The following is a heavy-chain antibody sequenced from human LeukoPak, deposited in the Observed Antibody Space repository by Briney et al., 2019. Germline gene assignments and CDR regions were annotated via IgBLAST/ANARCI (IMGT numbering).Heavy chain of an antibody. J-gene: IGHJ4*02. V-gene: IGHV4-59*01. CDR1: GGSISSYY. CDR3: ARGGHCSSSGLVFDY. Sequence: SETLSLTCTVSGGSISSYYWSWIRQPPGKGLEWIGYIYYSGATNSNPSLKSRVTISVDTSKNQFSLNLSSVTAADTAVYYCARGGHCSSSGLVFDYWGQGTLVTVSS. D-gene: IGHD3-22*01. CDR2: IYYSGAT.